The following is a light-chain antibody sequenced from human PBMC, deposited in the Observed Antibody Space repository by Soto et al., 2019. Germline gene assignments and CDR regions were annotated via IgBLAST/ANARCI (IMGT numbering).Light chain of an antibody. J-gene: IGKJ4*01. CDR3: LQHNSYPHT. CDR2: AAS. V-gene: IGKV1-17*01. CDR1: QGIRNE. Sequence: DIQMTQSPSSLSASVGDRVTITCRASQGIRNELGWYQQKPGKAPKRLIYAASSLQSGVPSRFSGSGYGTEFTLTISSLQPEDFATYYRLQHNSYPHTFGGGTKVEIK.